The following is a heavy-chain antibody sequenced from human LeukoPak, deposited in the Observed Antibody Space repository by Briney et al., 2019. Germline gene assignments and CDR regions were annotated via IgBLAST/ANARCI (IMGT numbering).Heavy chain of an antibody. D-gene: IGHD2-21*01. CDR2: LYTGDRT. Sequence: GGSLTLSCAASGFTLSVNHMGCVPQAPGKGLVWVSDLYTGDRTYYGHSVKGRFTISRDNSKNTLFLEMNTLRAEGTAVYYCVRDFSGDCAMRVVWGQGTTVTVSS. J-gene: IGHJ6*02. V-gene: IGHV3-66*01. CDR3: VRDFSGDCAMRVV. CDR1: GFTLSVNH.